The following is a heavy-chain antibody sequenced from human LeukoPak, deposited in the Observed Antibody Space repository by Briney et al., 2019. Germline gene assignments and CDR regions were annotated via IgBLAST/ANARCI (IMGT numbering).Heavy chain of an antibody. D-gene: IGHD4-17*01. J-gene: IGHJ4*02. CDR3: ARSLAYGGFDY. CDR2: ISSGSSYI. Sequence: GGSLRLSCAASGFTVSSNYMNWVRQAPGRGLEWVSSISSGSSYIYYADSVKGRFTISRDNAKNSLYLQMNSLRAEDTAVYYCARSLAYGGFDYWGQGTLVTVSS. CDR1: GFTVSSNY. V-gene: IGHV3-21*01.